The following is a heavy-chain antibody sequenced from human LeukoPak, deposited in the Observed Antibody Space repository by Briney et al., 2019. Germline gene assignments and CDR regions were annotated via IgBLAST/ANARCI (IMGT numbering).Heavy chain of an antibody. Sequence: GGSLRLSCVASGFTFSNFWMNWVRQAPGKGLEWVAKIKEDGSDKYYVDSVKGRFTISRDNAKNSLYLQMNSLRAEDTAVYYCAGFVGWYGLDVWGQGTTVTVSS. CDR2: IKEDGSDK. CDR3: AGFVGWYGLDV. V-gene: IGHV3-7*05. J-gene: IGHJ6*02. D-gene: IGHD6-19*01. CDR1: GFTFSNFW.